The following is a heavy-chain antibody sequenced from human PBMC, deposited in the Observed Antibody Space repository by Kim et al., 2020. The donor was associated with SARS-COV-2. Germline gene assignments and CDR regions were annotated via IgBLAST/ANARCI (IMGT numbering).Heavy chain of an antibody. J-gene: IGHJ4*02. CDR3: ARGATYRAFDY. CDR2: K. Sequence: KYSVDSVKGRFTISRDNAKNSLYLQMNSLRAEDTAVYYCARGATYRAFDYWGQGTLVTVSS. V-gene: IGHV3-7*03.